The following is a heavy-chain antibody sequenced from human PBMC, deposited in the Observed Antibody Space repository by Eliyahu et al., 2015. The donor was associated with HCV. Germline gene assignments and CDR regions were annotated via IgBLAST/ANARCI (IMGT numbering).Heavy chain of an antibody. CDR2: ISYDGSNK. V-gene: IGHV3-30-3*01. D-gene: IGHD5-12*01. CDR3: ARDAREYMATGPAD. J-gene: IGHJ4*02. Sequence: QVQLVESGGGVVQPGRSLRLXCAASGFXFSSYAMHWVRQAPGKGLEWVAVISYDGSNKYYADSVKGRFTISRDNSKNTLYLQMNSLRAEDTAVYYCARDAREYMATGPADWGQGTLVTVSS. CDR1: GFXFSSYA.